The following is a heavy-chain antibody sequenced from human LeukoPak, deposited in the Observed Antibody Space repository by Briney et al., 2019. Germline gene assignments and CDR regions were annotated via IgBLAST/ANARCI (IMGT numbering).Heavy chain of an antibody. Sequence: SETLSLTCTVSGGSISSGGYYWSWIRQPPGKGLEWIGYIYHSGSTYYNPSLKSRVTISVDRSKNQFSLKLSSVTAADTAVYYCARGILGKGYFDLWGRDTLVTVSS. CDR2: IYHSGST. V-gene: IGHV4-30-2*01. CDR1: GGSISSGGYY. J-gene: IGHJ2*01. CDR3: ARGILGKGYFDL. D-gene: IGHD3-3*01.